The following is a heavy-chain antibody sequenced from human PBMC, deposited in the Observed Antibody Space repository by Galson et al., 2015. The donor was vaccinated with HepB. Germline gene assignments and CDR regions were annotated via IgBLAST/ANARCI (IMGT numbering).Heavy chain of an antibody. Sequence: SVKVSCKASGYTFTSYAMHWVRQAPGQRLEWMGWINAGNGNTKYSQKFQGRVTITRDTSASTAYMELSSLRSEDTAVYYCARRDMVRGVHFDYWGQGTLVTVSS. CDR3: ARRDMVRGVHFDY. V-gene: IGHV1-3*01. D-gene: IGHD3-10*01. J-gene: IGHJ4*02. CDR2: INAGNGNT. CDR1: GYTFTSYA.